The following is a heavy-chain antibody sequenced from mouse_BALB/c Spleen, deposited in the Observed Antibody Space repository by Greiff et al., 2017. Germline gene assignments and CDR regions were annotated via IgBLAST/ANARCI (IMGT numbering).Heavy chain of an antibody. V-gene: IGHV5-12-2*01. D-gene: IGHD1-2*01. J-gene: IGHJ3*01. Sequence: EVKVVESGGGLVQPGGSLKLSCAASGFTFSSYTMSWVRQTPEKRLEWVAYISNGGGSTYYPDTVKGRFTISRDNAKNTLYLQMSSLKSEDTAMYYCARHYYYGYGPFAYWGQGTLVTVSA. CDR1: GFTFSSYT. CDR2: ISNGGGST. CDR3: ARHYYYGYGPFAY.